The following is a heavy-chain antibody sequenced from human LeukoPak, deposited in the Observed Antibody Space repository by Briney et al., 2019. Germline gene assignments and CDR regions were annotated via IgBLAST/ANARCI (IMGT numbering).Heavy chain of an antibody. CDR1: GGSISSSSYY. V-gene: IGHV4-39*02. Sequence: SETLSLTCTVSGGSISSSSYYWDWIRQPPGKGLEWIGNIDYSGSTYYNPSLKSRVTISVDTSKNQFSLKLSSVTAADTAVYYCARESRRSYCNEYWGQGTLVTVSS. D-gene: IGHD3-10*01. CDR3: ARESRRSYCNEY. CDR2: IDYSGST. J-gene: IGHJ4*02.